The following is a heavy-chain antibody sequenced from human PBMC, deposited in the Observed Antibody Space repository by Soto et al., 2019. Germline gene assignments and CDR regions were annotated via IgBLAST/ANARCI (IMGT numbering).Heavy chain of an antibody. Sequence: EVQLVESGGGLVKPGGSLRLSCAASGFTFSNAWMNWVRQAPGRGLEWVDRIRSKTDGGPIDYAAPVKGRFTISRDDSKNTLYLQMNSLKIEDTAVYYCITGGATSDFDYWGQGTLVTVSS. D-gene: IGHD2-2*01. J-gene: IGHJ4*02. CDR3: ITGGATSDFDY. V-gene: IGHV3-15*07. CDR1: GFTFSNAW. CDR2: IRSKTDGGPI.